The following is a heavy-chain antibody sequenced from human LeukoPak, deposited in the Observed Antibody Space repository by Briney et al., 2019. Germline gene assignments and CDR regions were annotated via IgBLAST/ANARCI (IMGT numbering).Heavy chain of an antibody. J-gene: IGHJ4*02. CDR3: SRSSVYVFDY. CDR1: GYSFTINW. V-gene: IGHV5-51*01. D-gene: IGHD5/OR15-5a*01. CDR2: IYPGDSDT. Sequence: GESLKISCKGSGYSFTINWIGWVRQMPGKGLEWMGVIYPGDSDTRYSPSFQGQVTISADMSINTAYLQWSSLKASDTAMYYSSRSSVYVFDYWGQGTLVTVSS.